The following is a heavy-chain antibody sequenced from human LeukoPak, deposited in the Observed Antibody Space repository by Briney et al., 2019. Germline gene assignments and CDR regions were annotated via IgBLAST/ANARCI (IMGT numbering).Heavy chain of an antibody. J-gene: IGHJ4*02. D-gene: IGHD2-8*01. CDR2: ISYDGSNK. Sequence: GGSLRLSCAASGFTFSSYAMHWVRQAPGKGLEWVAVISYDGSNKYYADSVKGRFTISRDNSKNTLYLQMNSLRAEDTAVYYCARGMDYWGQGTLVTVSS. V-gene: IGHV3-30-3*01. CDR1: GFTFSSYA. CDR3: ARGMDY.